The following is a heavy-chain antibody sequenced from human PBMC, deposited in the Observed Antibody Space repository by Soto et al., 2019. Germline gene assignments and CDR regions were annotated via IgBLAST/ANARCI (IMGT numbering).Heavy chain of an antibody. D-gene: IGHD6-19*01. CDR3: ARTGYSSGWYKAAFDI. CDR2: INHSGST. CDR1: GGSFSGYY. Sequence: SETLALTCAVYGGSFSGYYWSWIRQPPGKGLEWIGEINHSGSTNYNPSLKSRVTISVDTSKNQFSLKLSSVTAADTAVYYCARTGYSSGWYKAAFDIWGQGTMVTVSS. J-gene: IGHJ3*02. V-gene: IGHV4-34*01.